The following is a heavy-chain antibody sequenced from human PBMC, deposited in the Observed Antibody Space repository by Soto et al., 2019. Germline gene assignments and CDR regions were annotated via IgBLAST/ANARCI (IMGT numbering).Heavy chain of an antibody. D-gene: IGHD3-16*01. CDR2: IYYSGST. J-gene: IGHJ6*02. Sequence: PSETLSLTFTVSVCSISSYYWSWIRQPPGKGLEWIGYIYYSGSTNYNPSLKIRVTISVDTSKNQFSLKLSSVTAAEPAVYYCAGLRRYYYYGMDVWGQGTKVTVSS. V-gene: IGHV4-59*01. CDR3: AGLRRYYYYGMDV. CDR1: VCSISSYY.